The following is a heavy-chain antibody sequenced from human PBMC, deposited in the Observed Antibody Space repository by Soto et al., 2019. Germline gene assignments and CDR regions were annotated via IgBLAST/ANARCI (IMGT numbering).Heavy chain of an antibody. D-gene: IGHD3-22*01. J-gene: IGHJ4*02. Sequence: SETLSLTCTVSGDAINNYFWNWLRQTPGKGLEWIGYVSFTGDTRYSPSLNTRVTMSVDTAKNHFSLRLTSTTAADTAVYYCARDSRHRSFGYDNTGYYHKFDIWGQGTLVTVSS. V-gene: IGHV4-59*01. CDR2: VSFTGDT. CDR1: GDAINNYF. CDR3: ARDSRHRSFGYDNTGYYHKFDI.